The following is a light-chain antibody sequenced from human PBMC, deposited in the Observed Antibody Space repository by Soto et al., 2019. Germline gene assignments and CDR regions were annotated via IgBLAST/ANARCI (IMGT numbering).Light chain of an antibody. J-gene: IGKJ5*01. V-gene: IGKV3-15*01. CDR1: QSVSAN. CDR3: QQDNSWPIT. CDR2: RAS. Sequence: EVLMTQSPDTLYVSPGERVTLSCRASQSVSANLAWYQQKPGQGPRLLVYRASTRTLGIPARFSGSESGTEFTLTISSLQSEDFAVYYCQQDNSWPITFGQGTRLEIK.